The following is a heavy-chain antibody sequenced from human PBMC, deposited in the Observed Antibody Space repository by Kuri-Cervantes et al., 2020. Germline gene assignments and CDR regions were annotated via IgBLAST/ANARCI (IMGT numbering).Heavy chain of an antibody. D-gene: IGHD2/OR15-2a*01. CDR2: ISYDGSNK. CDR1: GFTFSSYA. Sequence: LSLTCAASGFTFSSYAMHWVRQAPGKGLEWVAVISYDGSNKYYADSVKGRFTISRDNSKNTLYLQMNSLRAEDTAVYYCARSLLGTFDYWGQGTLVTVSS. V-gene: IGHV3-30-3*01. J-gene: IGHJ4*02. CDR3: ARSLLGTFDY.